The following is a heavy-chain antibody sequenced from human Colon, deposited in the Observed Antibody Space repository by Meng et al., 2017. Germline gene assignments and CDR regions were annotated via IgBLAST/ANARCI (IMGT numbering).Heavy chain of an antibody. D-gene: IGHD1-26*01. CDR3: ARDHMGSLDY. CDR2: AST. CDR1: GGSVSSAGYQ. Sequence: QVTLQRAGPGLVRPSWAPSLFCSVSGGSVSSAGYQWSWIRQPPGKGLEWIGYASTNYNPSLKSRVTISVDTSKNQFSLRLTSVTAADTAVYYCARDHMGSLDYWGQGILVTVSS. V-gene: IGHV4-61*08. J-gene: IGHJ4*02.